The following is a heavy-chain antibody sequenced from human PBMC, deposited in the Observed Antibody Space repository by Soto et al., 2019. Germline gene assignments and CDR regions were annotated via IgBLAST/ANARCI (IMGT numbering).Heavy chain of an antibody. CDR2: ISAYNGNT. V-gene: IGHV1-18*01. J-gene: IGHJ4*02. Sequence: ASVKVSCKTSGYTFTSYGLTWVRQAPGQGLEWMGWISAYNGNTASAQKFQGRLTMTTDTSTTTAYMELMSLRSDDTAVYYCARDRGSLESRELDYWGQGTLVTVS. CDR1: GYTFTSYG. CDR3: ARDRGSLESRELDY. D-gene: IGHD3-10*01.